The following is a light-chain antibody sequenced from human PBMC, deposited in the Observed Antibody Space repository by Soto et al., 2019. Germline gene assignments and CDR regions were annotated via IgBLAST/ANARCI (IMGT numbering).Light chain of an antibody. J-gene: IGKJ3*01. CDR3: QQRSNWPVFT. V-gene: IGKV3-11*01. Sequence: EIVLTQSPSTLSLSPGERATLSCRASQSVSSYLAWYQQKPGQAPRLLIYDASNRATGIPARFSGSGSGTAFTLTISSIEPEDFAVYYCQQRSNWPVFTFGPGTKVDIK. CDR1: QSVSSY. CDR2: DAS.